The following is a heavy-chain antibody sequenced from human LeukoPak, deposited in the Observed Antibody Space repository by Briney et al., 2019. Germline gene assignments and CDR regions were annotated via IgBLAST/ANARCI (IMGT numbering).Heavy chain of an antibody. V-gene: IGHV6-1*01. CDR2: TYYRSKWYN. CDR3: AREHQLVFDY. J-gene: IGHJ4*02. D-gene: IGHD1-1*01. Sequence: SQTLSLTCAISGDTVSGNSVAWNSIRQSPSRGLEWLGRTYYRSKWYNDYAVSVKSRMIINPDTSTNQFSLQLNSVTPEDTAVYYCAREHQLVFDYWGQGTLVTVSS. CDR1: GDTVSGNSVA.